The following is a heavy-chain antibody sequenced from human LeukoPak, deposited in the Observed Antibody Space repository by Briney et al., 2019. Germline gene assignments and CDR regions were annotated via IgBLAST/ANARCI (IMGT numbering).Heavy chain of an antibody. D-gene: IGHD6-6*01. Sequence: GGSLRLSCAASGFTFSSYAMHWVRQAPGKGLEWVAVISYDGSNKYYADSVKGRFTISRDNSKNTLYLQMNSLRAEDTAVYYCARPIEYSSSPDDAFDIWGQGTMVTVSS. J-gene: IGHJ3*02. CDR1: GFTFSSYA. CDR2: ISYDGSNK. V-gene: IGHV3-30*04. CDR3: ARPIEYSSSPDDAFDI.